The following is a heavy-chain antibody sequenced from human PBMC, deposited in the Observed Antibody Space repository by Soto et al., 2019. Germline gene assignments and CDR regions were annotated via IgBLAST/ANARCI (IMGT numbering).Heavy chain of an antibody. Sequence: QVQLVQSGTEVKKPGASVKVSCKASGGTFSRSGFHWVRQAPGQGLEWMGMIVPSVDTTNYAQKFQARVTISADQFTRTVYMEWRSLRSEDTAVYYCARCPQPPDTADPYAVDVWGQGTRVIVSS. J-gene: IGHJ6*02. CDR3: ARCPQPPDTADPYAVDV. V-gene: IGHV1-69*18. CDR1: GGTFSRSG. CDR2: IVPSVDTT. D-gene: IGHD2-21*02.